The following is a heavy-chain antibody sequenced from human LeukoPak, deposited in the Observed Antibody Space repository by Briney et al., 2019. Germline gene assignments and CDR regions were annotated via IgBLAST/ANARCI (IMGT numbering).Heavy chain of an antibody. D-gene: IGHD3-3*01. CDR3: ARDLSGVTGIIDY. CDR2: IYYSGST. CDR1: GGSISSYY. J-gene: IGHJ4*02. V-gene: IGHV4-59*01. Sequence: SETLSLTCTVSGGSISSYYWSWIRQPPGKGLEWIGYIYYSGSTNYNPSLKSRVTISVDTSKNQFSLKLSSVTAADTAVYYCARDLSGVTGIIDYWGQGTLVTVSS.